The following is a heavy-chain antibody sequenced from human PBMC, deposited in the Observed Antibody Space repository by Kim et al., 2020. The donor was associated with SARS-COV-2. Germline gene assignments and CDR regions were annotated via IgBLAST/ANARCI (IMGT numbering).Heavy chain of an antibody. Sequence: SETLSLTCTVSYASSTTYYWTWIRQPPGKGLEWNGKIYHDGSADYNPSLKSRITMSVDTSKNQFSLTLTSVTAADTAVYYCAAFYYYNYMDVWAKGTPVT. CDR2: IYHDGSA. D-gene: IGHD3-3*02. CDR3: AAFYYYNYMDV. CDR1: YASSTTYY. J-gene: IGHJ6*03. V-gene: IGHV4-59*01.